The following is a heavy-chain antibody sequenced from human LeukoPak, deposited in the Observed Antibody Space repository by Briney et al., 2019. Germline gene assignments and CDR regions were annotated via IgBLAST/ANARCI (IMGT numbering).Heavy chain of an antibody. Sequence: GGSLRLSCAASGFTFSDHYMHWVRQAPGKGLEWVGRIRNKANNYTTEYAASVKGRFTISRDDSKNSLYLQMNSLKTEDTAVYYCASAGASVYWGQGTLVTVSS. D-gene: IGHD5/OR15-5a*01. J-gene: IGHJ4*02. CDR3: ASAGASVY. CDR1: GFTFSDHY. CDR2: IRNKANNYTT. V-gene: IGHV3-72*01.